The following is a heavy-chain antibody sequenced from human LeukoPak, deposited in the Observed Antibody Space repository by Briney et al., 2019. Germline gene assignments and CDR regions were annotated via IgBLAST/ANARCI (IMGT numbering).Heavy chain of an antibody. CDR1: GYTFTGYY. CDR3: AGFTAMVPDYFDY. J-gene: IGHJ4*02. Sequence: ASVKVSCKASGYTFTGYYMHWVRQAPGQGLEWMGRINPNSGGTNYAQKFQGRVTMTRDTPISTAYMELSRLRSDDTAVYYCAGFTAMVPDYFDYWGQGTLVTVSS. CDR2: INPNSGGT. D-gene: IGHD5-18*01. V-gene: IGHV1-2*06.